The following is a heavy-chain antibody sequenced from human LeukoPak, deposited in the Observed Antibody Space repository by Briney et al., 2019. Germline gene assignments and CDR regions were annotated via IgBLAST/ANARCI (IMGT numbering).Heavy chain of an antibody. D-gene: IGHD4/OR15-4a*01. CDR3: ARDRANGHTYYYFDY. J-gene: IGHJ4*02. CDR1: GGTFSSYA. Sequence: ASVKVSCKASGGTFSSYAISWVRQAPGQGLEGMGGIIPICGTANYAQKYQGRVTMTTDTSTSTAYMQLRRLRSDDTALYYCARDRANGHTYYYFDYWGQGPLVTVSS. V-gene: IGHV1-69*05. CDR2: IIPICGTA.